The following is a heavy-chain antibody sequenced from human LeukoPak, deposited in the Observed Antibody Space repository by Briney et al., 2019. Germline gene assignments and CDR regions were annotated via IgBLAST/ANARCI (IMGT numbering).Heavy chain of an antibody. CDR1: GGTFSSYA. CDR3: AGGRWSYCSGGSCSDYYYYYMDV. D-gene: IGHD2-15*01. Sequence: SVKVSCKASGGTFSSYAISWVRQAPGQGLEWMGGIIPIFGTANYAQKFQGRVTITADESTSTAYMELSSLRSEDTAVYYCAGGRWSYCSGGSCSDYYYYYMDVWGKGTTVTISS. J-gene: IGHJ6*03. CDR2: IIPIFGTA. V-gene: IGHV1-69*01.